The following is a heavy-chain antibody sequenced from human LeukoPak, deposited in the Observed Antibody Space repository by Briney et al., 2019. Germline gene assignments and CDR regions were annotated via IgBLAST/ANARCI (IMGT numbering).Heavy chain of an antibody. CDR1: GGSISSYY. Sequence: PSETLSRTCTVSGGSISSYYWSWIRQPPGKGLEWIGYIYYSGSTNYNPSLKSRVTISVDTSKNQFSLKLSSVTAADTAVYYCARHVVGVVTASQYNWFDPWGQRTLVTVSS. D-gene: IGHD2-21*02. CDR2: IYYSGST. V-gene: IGHV4-59*08. CDR3: ARHVVGVVTASQYNWFDP. J-gene: IGHJ5*02.